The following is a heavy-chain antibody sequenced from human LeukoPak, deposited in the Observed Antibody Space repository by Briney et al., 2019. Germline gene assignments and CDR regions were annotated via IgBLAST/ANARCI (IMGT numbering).Heavy chain of an antibody. Sequence: PGGSLRLSCAASGFTVSSNYMSWVRQAPGKGLEWVSVIYSGGSTYYADSVKGRFTISRDNSKNTLYLQMNSLRAEDTAVYYCAKDRQWLAHPYYFDYWGQGTLVTVSS. CDR3: AKDRQWLAHPYYFDY. V-gene: IGHV3-53*01. CDR2: IYSGGST. D-gene: IGHD6-19*01. CDR1: GFTVSSNY. J-gene: IGHJ4*02.